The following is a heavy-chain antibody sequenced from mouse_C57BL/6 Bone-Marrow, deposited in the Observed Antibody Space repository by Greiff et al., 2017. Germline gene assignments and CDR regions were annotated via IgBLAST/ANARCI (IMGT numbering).Heavy chain of an antibody. J-gene: IGHJ4*01. CDR2: ISDGGSYT. Sequence: EVQGVESGGGLVKPGGSLKLSCAASGFNFSSYAMSWVRQTPEKRLEWVATISDGGSYTYYPDNVKGRFTISRDNAKNNLYLQMSHLKSEDTAMYYCARDRYYAMDYWGQGTSVTVSS. CDR3: ARDRYYAMDY. V-gene: IGHV5-4*01. CDR1: GFNFSSYA.